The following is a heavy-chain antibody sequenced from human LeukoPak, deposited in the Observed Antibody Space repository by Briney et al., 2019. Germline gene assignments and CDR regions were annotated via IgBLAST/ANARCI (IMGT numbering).Heavy chain of an antibody. CDR2: ITDSGGST. CDR3: TRQDVRGGY. CDR1: GFTFSTYA. D-gene: IGHD3-10*02. V-gene: IGHV3-23*01. Sequence: GGSLRLSCAASGFTFSTYAMSWVRQAPGKGLEWVSTITDSGGSTYYADSVKGRFTLSRDNSKNTLSLQLNSLRAEDTALYYCTRQDVRGGYWGQGTLVTVPS. J-gene: IGHJ4*02.